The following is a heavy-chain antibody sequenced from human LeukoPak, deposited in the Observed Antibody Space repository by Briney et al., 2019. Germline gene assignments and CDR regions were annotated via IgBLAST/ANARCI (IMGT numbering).Heavy chain of an antibody. Sequence: GGSLRLSCAASGFSFSAYYMSWIRQAPGKGPEWIAYISGSGSSTYYADSVKGRFTISRDNAKDSLDLQMNSLRADDTAVYYCARGSGYTFGHFEYWGQGTLVTVSS. CDR3: ARGSGYTFGHFEY. J-gene: IGHJ4*02. D-gene: IGHD5-12*01. CDR1: GFSFSAYY. V-gene: IGHV3-11*01. CDR2: ISGSGSST.